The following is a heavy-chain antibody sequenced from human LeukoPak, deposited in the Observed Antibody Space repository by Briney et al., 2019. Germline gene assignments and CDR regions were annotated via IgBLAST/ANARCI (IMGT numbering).Heavy chain of an antibody. V-gene: IGHV4-4*07. CDR1: GGSISNYY. CDR3: ARGGSGSYASFDC. D-gene: IGHD1-26*01. Sequence: PSETLSLTCTVSGGSISNYYWSWIRQPAGKGLEWIGRIYTSGSTNYNPSLKSRVTISVDKSKNQFSLKLSSVTAADTAVCHCARGGSGSYASFDCWGQGTLVTVSS. CDR2: IYTSGST. J-gene: IGHJ4*02.